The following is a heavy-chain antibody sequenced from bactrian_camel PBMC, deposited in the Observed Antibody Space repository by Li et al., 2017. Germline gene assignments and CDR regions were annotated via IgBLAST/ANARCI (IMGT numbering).Heavy chain of an antibody. Sequence: HVQLVESGGGSVQAGGSLRLSCGTSGWTNSADCMAWFRQAPGKEREGVASIGSDDSTNYAASAKGRFTISTDSARKTLTLRMTALKPEDSAIYFCATRREWTSCRDYGQIRHTRYQSFGQGTQVTVS. D-gene: IGHD4*01. CDR2: IGSDDST. V-gene: IGHV3S53*01. CDR1: GWTNSADC. J-gene: IGHJ4*01.